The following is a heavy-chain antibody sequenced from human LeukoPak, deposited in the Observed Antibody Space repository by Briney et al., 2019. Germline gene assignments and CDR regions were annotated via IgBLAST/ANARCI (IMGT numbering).Heavy chain of an antibody. CDR1: GYTFTSYY. D-gene: IGHD3-22*01. CDR3: ARDQSGIFYYDSSGYYAPHY. J-gene: IGHJ4*02. CDR2: INPSGGST. Sequence: ASVKVSCKASGYTFTSYYMYWVRQAPGQGLEWMGIINPSGGSTSYAQKFQGRVSMTRDTSTSTVYMELSSLRSEDTAVYYCARDQSGIFYYDSSGYYAPHYWGQGTLVTVSS. V-gene: IGHV1-46*01.